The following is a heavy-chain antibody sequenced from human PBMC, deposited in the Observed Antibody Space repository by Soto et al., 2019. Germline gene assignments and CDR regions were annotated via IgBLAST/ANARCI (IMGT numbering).Heavy chain of an antibody. J-gene: IGHJ6*02. CDR2: IYSSENT. Sequence: PSETLSLTCTVSGGSVSSSSYSWGWIRQSPGQGLEWIGTIYSSENTYYNPSLLSRVTISVDNAKNSLYLQMNSLRAEDTAVYYCARDLSGYYGMDVWGQGTTVTVSS. V-gene: IGHV4-39*02. CDR1: GGSVSSSSYS. CDR3: ARDLSGYYGMDV.